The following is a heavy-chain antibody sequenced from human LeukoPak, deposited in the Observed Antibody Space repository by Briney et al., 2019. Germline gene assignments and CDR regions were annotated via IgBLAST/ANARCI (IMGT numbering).Heavy chain of an antibody. CDR1: GYTFTGYY. Sequence: ASVKVSCKASGYTFTGYYMHWVRQAPGQGLEWMGWINPNSGGTNYAQKFRGRVTMTRDTSISTAYMELSRLRSDDTAVYYCARGGYSYGRSSYYFDYWGQGTLVTVSS. CDR2: INPNSGGT. V-gene: IGHV1-2*02. J-gene: IGHJ4*02. D-gene: IGHD5-18*01. CDR3: ARGGYSYGRSSYYFDY.